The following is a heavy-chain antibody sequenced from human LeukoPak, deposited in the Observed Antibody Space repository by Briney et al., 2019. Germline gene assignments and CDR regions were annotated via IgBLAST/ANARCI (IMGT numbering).Heavy chain of an antibody. Sequence: SETLSLTCAVSAASISNYYWSWIRQAPGKGLEWIGYISTSGSTNYNPSLKSRVSISLDTSKNRFSLNLNFVTAADTAVYYCASPRSGYRYTFDYWGQGTLVTVSS. CDR2: ISTSGST. CDR3: ASPRSGYRYTFDY. V-gene: IGHV4-4*09. D-gene: IGHD3-22*01. J-gene: IGHJ4*02. CDR1: AASISNYY.